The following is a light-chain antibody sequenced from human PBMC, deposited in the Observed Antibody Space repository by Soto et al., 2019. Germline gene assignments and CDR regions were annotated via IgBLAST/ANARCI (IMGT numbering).Light chain of an antibody. CDR2: AAS. V-gene: IGKV1-39*01. CDR3: QQSYSTPWT. CDR1: QSISSY. Sequence: DIQMTQSPSSLSASVGDRVTITCRASQSISSYLNWYQQKPGKAPKLLIYAASSLQSGVPSRFSGSGSGTDLTLTISSLQPEDFATYSCQQSYSTPWTFGQGTKVESK. J-gene: IGKJ1*01.